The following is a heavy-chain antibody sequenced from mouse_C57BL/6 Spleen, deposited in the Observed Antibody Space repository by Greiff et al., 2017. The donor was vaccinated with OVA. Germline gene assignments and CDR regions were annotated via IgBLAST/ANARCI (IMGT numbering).Heavy chain of an antibody. D-gene: IGHD2-2*01. J-gene: IGHJ2*01. CDR3: ARGGVTTGFDY. Sequence: ESGPGLVKPSQSLSLTCSVTGYSITSGYYWNWIRQFPGNKLEWMGYISYDGSNNYNPSLENRISITRDTSKNQFFLKLNSVTTEDTATYYCARGGVTTGFDYWGQGTTLTVSS. CDR1: GYSITSGYY. CDR2: ISYDGSN. V-gene: IGHV3-6*01.